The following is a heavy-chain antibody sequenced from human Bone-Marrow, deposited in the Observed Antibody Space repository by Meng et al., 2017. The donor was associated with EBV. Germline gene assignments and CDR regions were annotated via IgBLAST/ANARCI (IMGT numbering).Heavy chain of an antibody. CDR3: SRDLAGAYDD. D-gene: IGHD2-21*01. V-gene: IGHV3-74*01. CDR2: TNEDGRTT. J-gene: IGHJ4*02. CDR1: GFSFRSYW. Sequence: VQLVEAGGPLVQPGGSLRLSCAASGFSFRSYWMHWVRQAPGKGLVWISRTNEDGRTTSYADSVKGRFTISRDNTKNTLYLQMNSLRAEDTARYFCSRDLAGAYDDWGQGTLVTVSS.